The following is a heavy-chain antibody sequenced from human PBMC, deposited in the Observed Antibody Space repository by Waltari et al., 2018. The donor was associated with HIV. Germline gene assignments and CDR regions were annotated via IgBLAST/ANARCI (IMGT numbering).Heavy chain of an antibody. CDR2: ISYDGSNK. J-gene: IGHJ3*02. V-gene: IGHV3-30*01. CDR1: GFTFSRYD. D-gene: IGHD3-22*01. Sequence: QVQLVESGGGVVQPGRALRFSCAASGFTFSRYDMHWVRQAPGKGLEWVAVISYDGSNKYYADSVKGRFTISRDNSKNTLYLQMNSLRAEDTAVYYCARDQTMTRAFDIWGQGTMVTVSS. CDR3: ARDQTMTRAFDI.